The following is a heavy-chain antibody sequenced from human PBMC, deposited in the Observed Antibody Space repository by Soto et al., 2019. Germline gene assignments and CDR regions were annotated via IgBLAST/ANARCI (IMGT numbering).Heavy chain of an antibody. CDR3: ARTTSRYYDILTGPETYYYYYSMDV. Sequence: AGGSLRLSCAASGFTFSSYWMSWVRQAPGKGLEWVANIKQDGSEKYYVDSVKGRFTISRDNAKNSLYLQMNSLRAEDTAVYYCARTTSRYYDILTGPETYYYYYSMDVWGKGTTVTVSS. CDR1: GFTFSSYW. V-gene: IGHV3-7*01. D-gene: IGHD3-9*01. CDR2: IKQDGSEK. J-gene: IGHJ6*03.